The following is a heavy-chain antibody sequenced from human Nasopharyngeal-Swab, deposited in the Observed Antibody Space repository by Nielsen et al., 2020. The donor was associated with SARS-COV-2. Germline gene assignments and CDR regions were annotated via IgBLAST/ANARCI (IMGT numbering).Heavy chain of an antibody. V-gene: IGHV4-31*03. Sequence: SETLSLTCTVSGGSISSGGYYWSWIRQHPGKGRGGSGNIYDSGSTYYNPSLKSRVTISVDTSKNQFSLKLSSVPAADTAVYYCARSLYYDFWSGYYTGSQGNYYYYYMDVWGKGTTVTVSS. CDR1: GGSISSGGYY. J-gene: IGHJ6*03. CDR3: ARSLYYDFWSGYYTGSQGNYYYYYMDV. D-gene: IGHD3-3*01. CDR2: IYDSGST.